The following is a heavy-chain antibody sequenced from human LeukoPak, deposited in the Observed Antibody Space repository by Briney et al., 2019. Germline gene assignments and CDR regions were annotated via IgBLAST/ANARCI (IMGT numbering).Heavy chain of an antibody. V-gene: IGHV3-30*03. CDR1: GFTFSSYS. CDR3: ARAKGSGSYYRY. CDR2: ISYDGSNK. J-gene: IGHJ4*02. Sequence: PGGSLRLSCAASGFTFSSYSMNWVRQAPGKGLEWVAVISYDGSNKYYADSVKGRFTISRDNSKNTLYLQMNSLRAEDSAVYYCARAKGSGSYYRYWGQGTLVTVSS. D-gene: IGHD3-10*01.